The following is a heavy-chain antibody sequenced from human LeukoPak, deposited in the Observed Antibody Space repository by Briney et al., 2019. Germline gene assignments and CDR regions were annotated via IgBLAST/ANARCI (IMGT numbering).Heavy chain of an antibody. V-gene: IGHV1-18*01. Sequence: ASVKVSCKASGSTFTSYGISWVRQAPGQGLEWMGWISAYNGNTNYAQKLQGRVTMTTDTSTSTAYMELRSLRSDDTAVYYCVREVAVAGTSYEIDYWGQGTLVAVSS. CDR2: ISAYNGNT. J-gene: IGHJ4*02. D-gene: IGHD6-19*01. CDR1: GSTFTSYG. CDR3: VREVAVAGTSYEIDY.